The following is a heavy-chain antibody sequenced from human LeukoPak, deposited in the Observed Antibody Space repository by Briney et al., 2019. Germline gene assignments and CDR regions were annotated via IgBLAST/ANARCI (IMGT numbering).Heavy chain of an antibody. Sequence: PGGSLKLSCSASGFTFSGSAMHWVRQASGKGLEWVGRIRSKANSYATAYAASVKVRFTISRDDSKNTAYLQMNSLKTEDTAVYYCIRMAYGSGSYLNSLWGQGTLVTVSS. D-gene: IGHD3-10*01. CDR2: IRSKANSYAT. J-gene: IGHJ4*02. V-gene: IGHV3-73*01. CDR3: IRMAYGSGSYLNSL. CDR1: GFTFSGSA.